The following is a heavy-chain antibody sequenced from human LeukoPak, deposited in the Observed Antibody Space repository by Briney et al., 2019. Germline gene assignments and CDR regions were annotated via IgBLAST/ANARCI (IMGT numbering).Heavy chain of an antibody. CDR1: GGSISSYY. D-gene: IGHD1-26*01. CDR3: ARDRVGATDYFDY. J-gene: IGHJ4*02. Sequence: ETLSLTCTVSGGSISSYYWSWVRQAPGKGLEWVSAISGRGDSTYYADSMKGRFTISRDNSKNTLYLQMNSLRAEDTAVCYCARDRVGATDYFDYWGQGTLVTVSS. CDR2: ISGRGDST. V-gene: IGHV3-23*01.